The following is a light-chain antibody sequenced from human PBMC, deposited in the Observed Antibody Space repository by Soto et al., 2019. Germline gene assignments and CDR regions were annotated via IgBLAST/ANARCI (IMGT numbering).Light chain of an antibody. V-gene: IGLV2-14*01. CDR2: VVS. CDR1: SSDVGGYNY. Sequence: QSALTQPASVSGSPGQSITISCTGTSSDVGGYNYVSWYQQHPDKAPKLMIYVVSNRPSGVSNRFSGSKSGNTASLTISGLQAEHEADYYCSSYKSSDTPYVFGTGTKITVL. CDR3: SSYKSSDTPYV. J-gene: IGLJ1*01.